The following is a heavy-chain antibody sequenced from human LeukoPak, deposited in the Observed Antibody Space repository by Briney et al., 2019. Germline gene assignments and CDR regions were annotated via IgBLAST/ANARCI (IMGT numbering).Heavy chain of an antibody. J-gene: IGHJ4*02. Sequence: PSETLSLTCTVSGGSISSSSYYWGWIRQPPGKGLEWIGSIYYSGSTYYNPSLKSRVTISVDTSKNQFSLKLSSVTAADTAVYYCARSLAAGISNDYWGQGTLVTVSS. V-gene: IGHV4-39*07. CDR3: ARSLAAGISNDY. D-gene: IGHD6-13*01. CDR1: GGSISSSSYY. CDR2: IYYSGST.